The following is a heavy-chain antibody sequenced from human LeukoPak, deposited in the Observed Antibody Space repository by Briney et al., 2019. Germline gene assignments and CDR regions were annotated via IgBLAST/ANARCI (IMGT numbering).Heavy chain of an antibody. V-gene: IGHV3-30*03. D-gene: IGHD6-19*01. J-gene: IGHJ5*02. CDR1: GFTFSSYG. Sequence: GGSLRLSCAASGFTFSSYGMHWVRQAPGKGLEWVAVISYDGSNKYYADSVKGRFTISRDNSKNTLYLQMNSLRAEDTAVYYCARVGYSSGWYGWFDPWGQGTLVTVSS. CDR2: ISYDGSNK. CDR3: ARVGYSSGWYGWFDP.